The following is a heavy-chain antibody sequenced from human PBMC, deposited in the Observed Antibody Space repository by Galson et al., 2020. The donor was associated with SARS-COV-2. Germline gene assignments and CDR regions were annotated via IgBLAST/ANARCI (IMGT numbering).Heavy chain of an antibody. J-gene: IGHJ6*02. CDR1: GFPFSTYS. CDR2: ISTSSSYT. V-gene: IGHV3-21*01. Sequence: NSGGSLRLSCAASGFPFSTYSMNWVRLAPGKGLEWVSSISTSSSYTYYVDSVKGRFSISRDNPRNSLYLQMNCLRAEDTAVYYCARDEGIRGYNYGRLYYGMDVWGQGTTVTVSS. CDR3: ARDEGIRGYNYGRLYYGMDV. D-gene: IGHD5-18*01.